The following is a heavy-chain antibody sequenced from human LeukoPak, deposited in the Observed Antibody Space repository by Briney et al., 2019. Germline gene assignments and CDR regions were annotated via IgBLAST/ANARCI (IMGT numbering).Heavy chain of an antibody. Sequence: SVKVSCKASGGTFSSYAISWVRQAPGQGLEWMGAIIPIFGIANYAQKFQGRVTITADKSTSTAYMELSSLRSEDTAVYYCASMRLDCSGGSCYVDYYYYGMDVWGKGTTVTVSS. CDR3: ASMRLDCSGGSCYVDYYYYGMDV. CDR2: IIPIFGIA. CDR1: GGTFSSYA. V-gene: IGHV1-69*10. J-gene: IGHJ6*04. D-gene: IGHD2-15*01.